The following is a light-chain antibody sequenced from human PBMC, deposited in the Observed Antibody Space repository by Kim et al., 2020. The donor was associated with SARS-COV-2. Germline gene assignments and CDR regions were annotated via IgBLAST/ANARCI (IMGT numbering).Light chain of an antibody. V-gene: IGKV3-20*01. CDR3: QQYGSSPFT. J-gene: IGKJ3*01. CDR2: GAS. Sequence: SPGESATLSYRASQSVSSTYLAWYQQKPGPAPRLLIYGASSRATGIPDRFSGSGSGTDFTLTISRLEPEDFAVYYCQQYGSSPFTFGPGTKVDIK. CDR1: QSVSSTY.